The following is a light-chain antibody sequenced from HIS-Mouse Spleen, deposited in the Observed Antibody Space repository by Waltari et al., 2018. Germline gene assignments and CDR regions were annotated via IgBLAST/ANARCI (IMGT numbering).Light chain of an antibody. V-gene: IGLV3-25*03. CDR2: KDM. CDR3: QSADISGTWV. Sequence: SYELTQPPSVSVSPGQTARITCSGDALPKQYAYWYQQKPGQAPVLVIYKDMERPSGIPERFSGSSSGTTVTLTISGVQAEDEADYYCQSADISGTWVFGGGTKLTVL. J-gene: IGLJ3*02. CDR1: ALPKQY.